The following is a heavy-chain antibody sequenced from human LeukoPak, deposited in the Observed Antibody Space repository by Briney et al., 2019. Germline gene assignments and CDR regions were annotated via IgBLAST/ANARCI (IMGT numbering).Heavy chain of an antibody. CDR1: GGSISSYY. D-gene: IGHD5-24*01. J-gene: IGHJ6*02. V-gene: IGHV4-59*01. Sequence: PSETLSLTCTVSGGSISSYYWSWIRQPPGKGLEWIGYIYYSGSTNYNPSLKSRVTISVDTSKNQFSLKLSSVTAADTAVYYCAGWRYYYGMDVWGQGTTVTVSS. CDR2: IYYSGST. CDR3: AGWRYYYGMDV.